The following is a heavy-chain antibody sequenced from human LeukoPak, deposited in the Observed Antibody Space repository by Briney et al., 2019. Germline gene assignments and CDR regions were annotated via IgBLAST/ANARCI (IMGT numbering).Heavy chain of an antibody. CDR2: INYSGST. D-gene: IGHD3-22*01. V-gene: IGHV4-59*08. CDR3: ARHDPLITMIIGERAFDI. Sequence: SKTLSLTCTVSGGSISSSYWSWIRQPPGKGLEWIGYINYSGSTNYNPSLKNRVTISVDTSRNQFSLRLNSVTAADTAVYYCARHDPLITMIIGERAFDIWGQGTMVTVPS. CDR1: GGSISSSY. J-gene: IGHJ3*02.